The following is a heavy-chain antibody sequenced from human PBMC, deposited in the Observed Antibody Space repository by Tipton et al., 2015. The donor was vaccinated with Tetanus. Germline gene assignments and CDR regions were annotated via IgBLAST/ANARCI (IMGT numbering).Heavy chain of an antibody. CDR3: GRVDTYGSNWYEAY. J-gene: IGHJ4*02. V-gene: IGHV3-7*01. CDR1: GFTFSSYW. Sequence: SLRLSCAASGFTFSSYWMSWVRQAPGKGLEWVGNIREDGSEKYYMASVKGRFTISRDNAKNSLYLEVNSLRAEDTAVYFCGRVDTYGSNWYEAYWGQGTLVTVSS. CDR2: IREDGSEK. D-gene: IGHD6-13*01.